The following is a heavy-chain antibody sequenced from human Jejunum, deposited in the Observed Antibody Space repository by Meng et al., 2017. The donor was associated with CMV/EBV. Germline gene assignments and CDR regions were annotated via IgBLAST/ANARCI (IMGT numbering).Heavy chain of an antibody. V-gene: IGHV3-30*03. J-gene: IGHJ4*02. Sequence: LSLSCAASGFTFSSSGMHWVRQAPGKGLEWVALISYDGGQEDYADSVKGRFTISRDNSKNTLYLQMTSLRAEDTAVFYCARYDGGFDYWGQGTLVTVSS. CDR2: ISYDGGQE. D-gene: IGHD1-1*01. CDR3: ARYDGGFDY. CDR1: GFTFSSSG.